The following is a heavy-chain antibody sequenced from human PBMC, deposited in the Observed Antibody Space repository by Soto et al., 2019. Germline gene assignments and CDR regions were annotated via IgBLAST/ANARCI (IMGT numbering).Heavy chain of an antibody. V-gene: IGHV4-4*02. CDR3: ARCKAAAGPTSYYYGMDV. CDR2: IYHSGST. CDR1: GGSISSSNL. J-gene: IGHJ6*02. Sequence: QVQLQESGPGLVKPSGTLSLTCAVSGGSISSSNLWSLLRAPAGKGLGWGGDIYHSGSTNYNPSLKSRVTISVDKITNQVPRRLSSGTAAEKAGYYGARCKAAAGPTSYYYGMDVWGQGTTVTVSS. D-gene: IGHD6-25*01.